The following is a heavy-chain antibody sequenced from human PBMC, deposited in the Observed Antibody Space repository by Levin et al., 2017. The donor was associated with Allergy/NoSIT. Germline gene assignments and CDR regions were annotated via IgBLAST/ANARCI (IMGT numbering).Heavy chain of an antibody. Sequence: GESLKISCQASGYSFTSYWFGWVRQRPGKGLEWMGLIFPSDSDTRISPSFQGQIIMSVDKSINTAYLQWSSLKASDSGMYYCARRDSDGSNSFDYWGQGTLVTVSS. J-gene: IGHJ4*02. CDR1: GYSFTSYW. CDR3: ARRDSDGSNSFDY. V-gene: IGHV5-51*01. CDR2: IFPSDSDT. D-gene: IGHD2-21*01.